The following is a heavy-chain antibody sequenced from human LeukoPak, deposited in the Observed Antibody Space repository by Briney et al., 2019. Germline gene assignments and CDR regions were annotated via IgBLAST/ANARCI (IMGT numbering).Heavy chain of an antibody. CDR1: GFTFSSYA. D-gene: IGHD3-10*01. J-gene: IGHJ6*03. V-gene: IGHV3-30*04. CDR2: ISYDGSNK. Sequence: PGGSLRLSCAASGFTFSSYAMHWVRQAPGKGLEWVAVISYDGSNKYYADSVKGRFTISRDNSKNTLYLQMNSLRAEDTAVYYCATGRFGEGYYYMDVWGKGTTVTVSS. CDR3: ATGRFGEGYYYMDV.